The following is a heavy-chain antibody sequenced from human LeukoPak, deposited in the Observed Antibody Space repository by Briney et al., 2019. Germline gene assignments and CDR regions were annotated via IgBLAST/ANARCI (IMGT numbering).Heavy chain of an antibody. D-gene: IGHD3-10*01. V-gene: IGHV1-69*13. CDR2: IIPIFGTA. CDR1: GGTFSSYA. Sequence: SVKVSCKASGGTFSSYAISWVRQAPGQGLEWRGGIIPIFGTANYAQKFQGRVTITADESTSTAYVELSSLRPEDTAVYYCARVLLWFGDSDYYGMDVWGQGTTVTVSS. CDR3: ARVLLWFGDSDYYGMDV. J-gene: IGHJ6*02.